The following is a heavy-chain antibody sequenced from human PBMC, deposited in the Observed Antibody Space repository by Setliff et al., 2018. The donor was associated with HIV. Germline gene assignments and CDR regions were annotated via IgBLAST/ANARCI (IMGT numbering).Heavy chain of an antibody. Sequence: PSETLSLTCTVSGGSISTGGYYWSWIRQHPGKGLEWIGYIYNNGSTYYNPSLESRLMMSIDPSKNQFSLNLRSVTVADTAVYYCARGRYYREISDSLFDFWGQGTLVTVSS. J-gene: IGHJ4*02. CDR2: IYNNGST. CDR3: ARGRYYREISDSLFDF. CDR1: GGSISTGGYY. D-gene: IGHD3-16*01. V-gene: IGHV4-31*03.